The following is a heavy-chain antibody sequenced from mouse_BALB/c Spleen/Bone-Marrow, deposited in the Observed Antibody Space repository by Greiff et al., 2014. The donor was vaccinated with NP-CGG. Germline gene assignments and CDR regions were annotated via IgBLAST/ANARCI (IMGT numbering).Heavy chain of an antibody. Sequence: LVESGPELVKPGALVKISCKASGYTFTSYDINWVKQRPGQGLEWIGWIYPGDGSTKYNEKFKGKATLTADRSSSTAYMQLSSLTSENSAVYFCARPDDGFPYSFDSWGQGTTLTVSS. CDR1: GYTFTSYD. D-gene: IGHD2-3*01. CDR3: ARPDDGFPYSFDS. J-gene: IGHJ2*01. CDR2: IYPGDGST. V-gene: IGHV1S33*01.